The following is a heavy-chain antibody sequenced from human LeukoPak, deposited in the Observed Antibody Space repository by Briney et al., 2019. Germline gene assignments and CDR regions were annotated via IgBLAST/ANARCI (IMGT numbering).Heavy chain of an antibody. CDR2: ISSSGRYV. V-gene: IGHV3-21*01. Sequence: GGSLRLSCAASGFTFRSFSMNWVRQAPGKGLEWVSAISSSGRYVYYADSVKGRFTISRDNANNSLYLQMDSLRAEDTAVYYCAKDVRSDYFDCWGQGTLVTVSS. J-gene: IGHJ4*02. CDR1: GFTFRSFS. CDR3: AKDVRSDYFDC.